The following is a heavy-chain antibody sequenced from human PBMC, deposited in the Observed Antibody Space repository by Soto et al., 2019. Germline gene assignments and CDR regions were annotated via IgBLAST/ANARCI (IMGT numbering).Heavy chain of an antibody. V-gene: IGHV1-69*02. D-gene: IGHD3-9*01. CDR1: GGTLSSFT. CDR3: ARVDPSLRYVDWLRGTRNGFDP. CDR2: IIPILGIA. Sequence: SVKVSCKASGGTLSSFTISWVQQAHGQGLEWMGRIIPILGIANYAQKFQGRVTITRDTSASTAYMELSSLRSEDTAVYYCARVDPSLRYVDWLRGTRNGFDPWGQGTLVTVSS. J-gene: IGHJ5*02.